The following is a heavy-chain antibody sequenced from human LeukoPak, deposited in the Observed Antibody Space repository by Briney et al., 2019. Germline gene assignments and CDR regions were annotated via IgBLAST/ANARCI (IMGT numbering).Heavy chain of an antibody. Sequence: GGSLRLSCAASGFTFSSFWMSWVRQAPGKGLEWVANIKEDESEKYYVDSVKGRFTISRDNAKNSLYLQMNSLRAEDTAVYYCARDSRVYYDSSSRWFDPWGQGTLVTVSS. CDR1: GFTFSSFW. J-gene: IGHJ5*02. CDR2: IKEDESEK. D-gene: IGHD3-22*01. CDR3: ARDSRVYYDSSSRWFDP. V-gene: IGHV3-7*01.